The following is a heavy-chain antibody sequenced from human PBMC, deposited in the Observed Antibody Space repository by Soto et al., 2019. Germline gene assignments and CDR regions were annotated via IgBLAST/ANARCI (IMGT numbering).Heavy chain of an antibody. CDR1: GGTTSSYT. V-gene: IGHV1-69*02. CDR3: ALRTGNWNPLAD. CDR2: IVPMIGKV. D-gene: IGHD1-1*01. J-gene: IGHJ4*02. Sequence: QVQLVQSGAGVEKPGSSVKVSCKVSGGTTSSYTIGWVRQAPGQGLEWLGNIVPMIGKVDYAQKFQERVTITADKSRRTVYIELSSLRSEDTAIYFCALRTGNWNPLADWGQGTLVTVSS.